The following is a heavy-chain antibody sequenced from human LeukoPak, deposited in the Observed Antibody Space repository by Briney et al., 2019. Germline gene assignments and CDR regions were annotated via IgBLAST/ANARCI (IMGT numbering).Heavy chain of an antibody. J-gene: IGHJ5*02. V-gene: IGHV3-48*01. CDR1: GFTLSSYW. Sequence: GGSLRLSCVASGFTLSSYWMSWVRQAPGKGLEWVSYISSSSSTIYYADSVKGRFTISRDNAKNSLYLQMNSLRAEDTAVYYCARVEEATTFNPWGQGTLVTVSS. CDR3: ARVEEATTFNP. CDR2: ISSSSSTI. D-gene: IGHD1-1*01.